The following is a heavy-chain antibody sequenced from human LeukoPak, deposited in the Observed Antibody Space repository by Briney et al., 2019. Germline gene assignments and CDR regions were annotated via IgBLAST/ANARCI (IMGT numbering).Heavy chain of an antibody. D-gene: IGHD3-22*01. Sequence: PGGSLRLSCAASGFTFSSYWMHWVRQAPGKGLVWVSRINSDGSSTSYADSVKGRFTISGDNDKNALYLQMNSLRAEDTAVYYCATVGDSSAYYGYYYYYYGMDVWGQGTTVTVSS. CDR3: ATVGDSSAYYGYYYYYYGMDV. CDR1: GFTFSSYW. CDR2: INSDGSST. J-gene: IGHJ6*02. V-gene: IGHV3-74*01.